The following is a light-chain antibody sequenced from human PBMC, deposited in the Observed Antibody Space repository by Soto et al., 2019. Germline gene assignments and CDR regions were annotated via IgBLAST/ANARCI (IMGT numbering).Light chain of an antibody. CDR3: QQYNNWPLT. Sequence: DIQMTRSPSTLSGSVGDRVTITCRASQTISSWLAWYQQKPGKAPKLLIYAASSLQSGVPSRFSGSGSGTDFTLTISSLQSQAFALYYCQQYNNWPLTFGGGTKVDI. CDR2: AAS. CDR1: QTISSW. V-gene: IGKV1-5*01. J-gene: IGKJ4*01.